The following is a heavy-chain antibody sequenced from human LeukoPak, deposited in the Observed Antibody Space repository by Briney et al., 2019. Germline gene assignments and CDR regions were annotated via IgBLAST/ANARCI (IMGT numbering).Heavy chain of an antibody. CDR1: GFTFSSYS. J-gene: IGHJ4*02. D-gene: IGHD3-9*01. Sequence: GGSLRLSCAASGFTFSSYSMNWVRQVPGKGLEWVSYISSSRTTIYYADSVKGRFTISRDNAKNSLYLQMNSLRAEDTAVYYCARDTPFEGYWGQGTLATVSS. CDR2: ISSSRTTI. V-gene: IGHV3-48*04. CDR3: ARDTPFEGY.